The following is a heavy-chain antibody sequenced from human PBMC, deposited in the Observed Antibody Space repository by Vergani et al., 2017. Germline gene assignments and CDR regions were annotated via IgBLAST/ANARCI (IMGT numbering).Heavy chain of an antibody. CDR2: IQFDGSNQ. Sequence: QVQLVESGGGVVQRGGSLRLSCATSGFTLSNYDMQWIRQGPGKGLEFVAFIQFDGSNQYYADSVKGRFTLSRDFSKNTLYLQMNSLRTDDTATYYCAKHFRGWGIDYWGQGTQV. V-gene: IGHV3-30*02. CDR3: AKHFRGWGIDY. D-gene: IGHD3-16*01. CDR1: GFTLSNYD. J-gene: IGHJ4*02.